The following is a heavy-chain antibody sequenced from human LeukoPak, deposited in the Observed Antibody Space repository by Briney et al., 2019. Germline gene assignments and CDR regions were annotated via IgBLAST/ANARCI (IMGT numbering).Heavy chain of an antibody. CDR1: GFTFSDYW. Sequence: GGSLRFSCEASGFTFSDYWLSWVRQAPGKGLEWVANIKQDGSEKNYVDSVKGRFTISRDNAKNSLYLQMNSLRAEDTAVYYCVRGPYALYWGQGTLVSVSS. D-gene: IGHD2-2*01. V-gene: IGHV3-7*01. CDR3: VRGPYALY. J-gene: IGHJ1*01. CDR2: IKQDGSEK.